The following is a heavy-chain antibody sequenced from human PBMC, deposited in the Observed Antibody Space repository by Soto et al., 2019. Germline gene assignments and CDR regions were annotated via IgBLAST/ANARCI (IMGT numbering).Heavy chain of an antibody. CDR1: GYTFTSYA. Sequence: ASVKVSCKASGYTFTSYAMHWVRQAPGQRREWMGWINAGNGNTKYSQKFQGRVTITRDTSASTAYMELSSLRSEDTAVYYCARGNYYGSGSYQPGRYYYYGMEVWGQGTTVTVSS. J-gene: IGHJ6*01. V-gene: IGHV1-3*01. D-gene: IGHD3-10*01. CDR3: ARGNYYGSGSYQPGRYYYYGMEV. CDR2: INAGNGNT.